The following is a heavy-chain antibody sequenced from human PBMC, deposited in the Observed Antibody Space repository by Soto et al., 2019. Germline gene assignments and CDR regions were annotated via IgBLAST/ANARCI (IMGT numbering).Heavy chain of an antibody. D-gene: IGHD3-9*01. J-gene: IGHJ4*02. Sequence: EVQLLESGGGLVQPGGSLRLSCAASGITFSSYVMSWVRQAPGKGPEWVASIYHSGEATYYADSVKGLFTISRDNSKNTMHLQINSLRAEDTAVYYCAKVMNTNHDMHFVHWGEGTLVTVSS. V-gene: IGHV3-23*01. CDR1: GITFSSYV. CDR2: IYHSGEAT. CDR3: AKVMNTNHDMHFVH.